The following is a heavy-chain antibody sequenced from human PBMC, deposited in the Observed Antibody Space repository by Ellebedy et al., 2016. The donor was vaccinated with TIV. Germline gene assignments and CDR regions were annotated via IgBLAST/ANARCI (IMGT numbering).Heavy chain of an antibody. CDR3: VKTARDYYHYYGLDV. CDR2: ISGSGGST. D-gene: IGHD6-25*01. Sequence: GESLKISXAASGFTFSSYAMSWVRQAPGKGLEWVSAISGSGGSTYYADSVKGRFTISRDNSKNTLYLQMNSLRAEDTAVYYCVKTARDYYHYYGLDVWGQGTTVTVSS. J-gene: IGHJ6*02. V-gene: IGHV3-23*01. CDR1: GFTFSSYA.